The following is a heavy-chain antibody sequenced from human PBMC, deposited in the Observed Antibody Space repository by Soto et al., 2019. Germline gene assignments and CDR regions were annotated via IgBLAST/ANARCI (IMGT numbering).Heavy chain of an antibody. V-gene: IGHV3-23*01. CDR1: GFTFSSYW. Sequence: GGSLRLSCAASGFTFSSYWMHWVRQAPGKGLVWVSAISGSGSSTYYADSVKGRFTISRDNSKNTLYLQMNSLRAEDTAVYYCAKDEGKQLVPGYWGQGTLVTVSS. CDR2: ISGSGSST. J-gene: IGHJ4*02. D-gene: IGHD6-6*01. CDR3: AKDEGKQLVPGY.